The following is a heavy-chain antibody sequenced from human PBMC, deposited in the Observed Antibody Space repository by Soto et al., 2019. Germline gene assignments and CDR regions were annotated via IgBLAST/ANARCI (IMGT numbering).Heavy chain of an antibody. CDR2: IIPMLGIR. CDR3: TIGSWSGEVFDI. CDR1: GGTFSTYS. D-gene: IGHD2-21*01. Sequence: QVQLVQSGAEVKKPGSSVKVSCKDSGGTFSTYSMFWVRQVPGQGLEWMGRIIPMLGIRNYAQRFQDRVTITADKSTATAHMELSSLRSEDTALYYCTIGSWSGEVFDIWGQGTMVTVSS. J-gene: IGHJ3*02. V-gene: IGHV1-69*02.